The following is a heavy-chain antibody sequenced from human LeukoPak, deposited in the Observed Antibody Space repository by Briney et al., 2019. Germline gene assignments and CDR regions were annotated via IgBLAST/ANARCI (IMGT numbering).Heavy chain of an antibody. Sequence: EASVKVSCKASGYTFTSYGISWVRQAPGQGLEWMGRIIPIFGTANYAQKFQGRVTITTDESTSTAYMELSSLRSEDTAMYYCARESHIAAAFDYWGQGTLVTVSS. CDR3: ARESHIAAAFDY. V-gene: IGHV1-69*05. CDR2: IIPIFGTA. CDR1: GYTFTSYG. D-gene: IGHD6-13*01. J-gene: IGHJ4*02.